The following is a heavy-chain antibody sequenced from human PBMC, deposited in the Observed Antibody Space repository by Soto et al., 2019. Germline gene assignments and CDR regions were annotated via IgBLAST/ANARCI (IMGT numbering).Heavy chain of an antibody. V-gene: IGHV4-34*01. Sequence: SETLSLTCAVYGGSFSGYYWSWIRQPPGKGLEWIGEINHSGSTNYNPSLKSRVTISVDTSKNQFSLKLSSVTAADTAVYYCARGTVLTIRCIQLWTQFDYRGQGTPVTGSS. D-gene: IGHD5-18*01. CDR1: GGSFSGYY. CDR2: INHSGST. J-gene: IGHJ4*02. CDR3: ARGTVLTIRCIQLWTQFDY.